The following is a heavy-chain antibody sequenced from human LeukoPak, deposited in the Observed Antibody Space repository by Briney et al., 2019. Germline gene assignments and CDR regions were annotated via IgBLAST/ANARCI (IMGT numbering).Heavy chain of an antibody. Sequence: PSETLSLTCAVYGGSFSGYYWSWIRQPPGKGLEWIGEINHSGSTNYNPSLKSRVTISVDTSKNQFSLKLSPVTAADTAVYYCASPIAARPRDYWGQGTLVTVSS. CDR1: GGSFSGYY. V-gene: IGHV4-34*01. D-gene: IGHD6-6*01. CDR3: ASPIAARPRDY. CDR2: INHSGST. J-gene: IGHJ4*02.